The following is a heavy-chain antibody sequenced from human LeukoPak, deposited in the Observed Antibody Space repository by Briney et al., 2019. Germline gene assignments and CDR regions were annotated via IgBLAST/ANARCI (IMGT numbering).Heavy chain of an antibody. CDR2: IYHSGGA. Sequence: SETLSLTCAVSGDSISRSGSSWSWIRQPPRMGLEWIGYIYHSGGAYYNPSLRSRVTISLDTSKNQFSLRLSSVAAADTAVYYCAKDFIAQSPIPAYWGQGILVYVSS. J-gene: IGHJ4*02. V-gene: IGHV4-30-2*01. CDR1: GDSISRSGSS. D-gene: IGHD6-13*01. CDR3: AKDFIAQSPIPAY.